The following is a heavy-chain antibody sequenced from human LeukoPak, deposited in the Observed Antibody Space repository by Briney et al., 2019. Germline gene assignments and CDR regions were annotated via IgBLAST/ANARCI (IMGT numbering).Heavy chain of an antibody. V-gene: IGHV3-48*01. J-gene: IGHJ5*02. CDR2: ISSSSRTI. CDR3: AKGSRWFDP. Sequence: GGSLRLSCAASGFTFTTYSMNWVRQAPGKGLEWVSYISSSSRTIYYADSVKGRFTISRDNSKNTLYLQMNSLRAEDTAVYYCAKGSRWFDPWGQGTLVTVSS. CDR1: GFTFTTYS.